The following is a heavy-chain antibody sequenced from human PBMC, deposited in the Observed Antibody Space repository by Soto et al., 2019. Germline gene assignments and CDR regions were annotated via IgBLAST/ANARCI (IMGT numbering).Heavy chain of an antibody. CDR2: ISAYNGNT. J-gene: IGHJ5*02. CDR3: ARNGDTVVDDGNWFDP. V-gene: IGHV1-18*01. D-gene: IGHD2-15*01. Sequence: ASVKVSCKASGYTFTSYGISWVRQAPGQGLEWMGWISAYNGNTNYAQKLQGRVTMTTDTPTSTAYMELRSLRSDDTAVYYCARNGDTVVDDGNWFDPWGQGTLVTVSS. CDR1: GYTFTSYG.